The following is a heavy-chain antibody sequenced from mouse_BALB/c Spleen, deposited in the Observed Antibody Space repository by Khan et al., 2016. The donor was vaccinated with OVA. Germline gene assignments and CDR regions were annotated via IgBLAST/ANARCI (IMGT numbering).Heavy chain of an antibody. CDR2: INPTSGYT. J-gene: IGHJ2*01. CDR3: ARDRIGY. CDR1: GYTFTSYW. Sequence: QVQLQQSGAELAKPGPSVKMSCTASGYTFTSYWMPWIKQRHGQGLEWIGYINPTSGYTDYNQKFKEQATLNADKSSSTAYMQLSSLTSDDSAVDYCARDRIGYWSQGTALAVAS. V-gene: IGHV1-7*01.